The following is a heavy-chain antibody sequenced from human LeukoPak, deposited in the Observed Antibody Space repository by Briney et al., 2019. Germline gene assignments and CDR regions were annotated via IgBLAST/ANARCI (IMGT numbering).Heavy chain of an antibody. CDR1: GGSISSSSYY. Sequence: SETLSLTCTVSGGSISSSSYYWGWIRQPPGKGLEWIGRIYYSGSTYYNPSLKSRVTISVDTSKTQFSLKLSSVTAADTAVSYCAIHPCTYYYGSGSIDYWGQGTLVTASS. CDR2: IYYSGST. J-gene: IGHJ4*02. D-gene: IGHD3-10*01. CDR3: AIHPCTYYYGSGSIDY. V-gene: IGHV4-39*01.